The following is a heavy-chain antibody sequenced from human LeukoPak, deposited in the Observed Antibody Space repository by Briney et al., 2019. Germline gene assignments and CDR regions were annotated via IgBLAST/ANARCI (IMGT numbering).Heavy chain of an antibody. Sequence: GASVKVSCKASGYDFTSYAMHWVRQALGQRLGWMGWINAGNGNTKYSQKFQDRVTVTRDTSTSTAYMELSSLRSEDTAVYYCAKDEKGYYHDTSGYPDAFDIWGQGTMVTVSS. CDR3: AKDEKGYYHDTSGYPDAFDI. CDR2: INAGNGNT. J-gene: IGHJ3*02. D-gene: IGHD3-22*01. V-gene: IGHV1-3*01. CDR1: GYDFTSYA.